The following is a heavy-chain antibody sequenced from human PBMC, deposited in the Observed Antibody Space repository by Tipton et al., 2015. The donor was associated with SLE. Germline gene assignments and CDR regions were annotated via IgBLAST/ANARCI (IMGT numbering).Heavy chain of an antibody. CDR2: ISWNSVTI. D-gene: IGHD1-7*01. Sequence: RSLRLSCAASGFTFDDYAMHWVRQAPGKGLEWVSGISWNSVTIGYADSVKGRFTVSRDNAKNSLYLQMNSLRGEDTALYYCAKDLWGTGTTTHNYYGMDVWGQGTTVTVSS. J-gene: IGHJ6*02. V-gene: IGHV3-9*01. CDR3: AKDLWGTGTTTHNYYGMDV. CDR1: GFTFDDYA.